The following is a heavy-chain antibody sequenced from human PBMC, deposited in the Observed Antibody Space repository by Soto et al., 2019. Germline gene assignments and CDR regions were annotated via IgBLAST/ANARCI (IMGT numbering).Heavy chain of an antibody. CDR1: GFTFSSYG. J-gene: IGHJ6*02. CDR2: IWYDGSNK. Sequence: PVGSLRLSCAASGFTFSSYGMHWVRQAPGKGLEWVAVIWYDGSNKYYADSVKGRFTISRDNSKNTLYLQMNSLRAEDTAVYYCASAYYGSGSYYNPHYYGMDVWGQGTTVTVSS. D-gene: IGHD3-10*01. CDR3: ASAYYGSGSYYNPHYYGMDV. V-gene: IGHV3-33*01.